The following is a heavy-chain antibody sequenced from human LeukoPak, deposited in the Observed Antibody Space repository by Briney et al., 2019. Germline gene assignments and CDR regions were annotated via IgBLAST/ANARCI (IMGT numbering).Heavy chain of an antibody. CDR2: INTNTGNP. D-gene: IGHD6-13*01. CDR3: ASQSWYEDYYYYYGMDV. V-gene: IGHV7-4-1*02. J-gene: IGHJ6*02. Sequence: ASVKVSCKGSGYTFSKYAMNWVRQAPGQGLEWMGWINTNTGNPTYAQGFTGRFVFSLDTSVSTAYLQISSLKAEDTAVYYCASQSWYEDYYYYYGMDVWGQGTTVTVSS. CDR1: GYTFSKYA.